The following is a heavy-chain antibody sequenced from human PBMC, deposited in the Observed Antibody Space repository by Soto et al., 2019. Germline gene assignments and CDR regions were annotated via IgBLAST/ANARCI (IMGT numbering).Heavy chain of an antibody. J-gene: IGHJ1*01. V-gene: IGHV4-59*01. CDR3: VRATVGVTYLQH. D-gene: IGHD3-10*01. CDR1: GSSISSYY. CDR2: IYGTVST. Sequence: QVQLQESGPGLVKSSETLSLTCTVSGSSISSYYWSWIRQPPGKGLEWIGYIYGTVSTNYNPSLKSRVTMSIDTSKNQFSLKLSSVTPADTAVYYCVRATVGVTYLQHWGQGTLVTVSS.